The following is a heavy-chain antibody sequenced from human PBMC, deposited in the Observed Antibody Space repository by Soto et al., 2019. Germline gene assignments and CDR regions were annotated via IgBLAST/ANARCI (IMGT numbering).Heavy chain of an antibody. CDR1: GFTFDECA. CDR3: ARVIGSSAFGWFDP. J-gene: IGHJ5*02. CDR2: ISGSGDDT. V-gene: IGHV3-23*01. Sequence: PGGSLRLSCAASGFTFDECAMAWVRQAPGEGLEWVSAISGSGDDTFYADSMKGRFTISRDNSKDTLYLQINSLRSEDTAVYYCARVIGSSAFGWFDPWGQGTLVTVSS. D-gene: IGHD6-6*01.